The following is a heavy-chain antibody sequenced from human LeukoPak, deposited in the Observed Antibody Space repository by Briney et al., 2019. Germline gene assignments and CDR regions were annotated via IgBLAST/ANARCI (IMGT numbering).Heavy chain of an antibody. CDR2: IYHSGST. J-gene: IGHJ4*02. D-gene: IGHD1-7*01. Sequence: SQTLSLTCAISGGSISSGGYSWSWIRQPPGKGLEWIGYIYHSGSTYYHPSLKSRVTISVDRSKNQFSLKLSSVTAADTAVYYCARTPENWNYPGLDYWGQGTLVTVSS. CDR3: ARTPENWNYPGLDY. CDR1: GGSISSGGYS. V-gene: IGHV4-30-2*01.